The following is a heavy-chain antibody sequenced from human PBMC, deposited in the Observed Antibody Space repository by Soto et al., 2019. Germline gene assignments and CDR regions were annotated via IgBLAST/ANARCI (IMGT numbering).Heavy chain of an antibody. Sequence: SETLSLTCTVSGGSMSSYYWTWLRQSPGRGLEWIGYISYSGSTYYNPSLKSRVTISADTSKNQFSLRMNSMIAADTAVYYCARDYYDSSGPNYYYYGMDVWGQGTTVTVSS. J-gene: IGHJ6*02. CDR3: ARDYYDSSGPNYYYYGMDV. D-gene: IGHD3-22*01. CDR2: ISYSGST. CDR1: GGSMSSYY. V-gene: IGHV4-59*01.